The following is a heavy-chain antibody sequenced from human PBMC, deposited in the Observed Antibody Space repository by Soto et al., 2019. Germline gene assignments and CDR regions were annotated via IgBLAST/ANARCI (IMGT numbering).Heavy chain of an antibody. Sequence: GGSLRLSCAASGFTFSSYAMHWVRQAPGKGLEYVSAISSNGGSTYYANSVKGRFTISRDNSKNTLYLQMGSLRAEDMAVYYCARAASKYCSSTSCYRDYYYYYMDVWGKGTTVTVSS. CDR2: ISSNGGST. CDR3: ARAASKYCSSTSCYRDYYYYYMDV. V-gene: IGHV3-64*01. CDR1: GFTFSSYA. D-gene: IGHD2-2*01. J-gene: IGHJ6*03.